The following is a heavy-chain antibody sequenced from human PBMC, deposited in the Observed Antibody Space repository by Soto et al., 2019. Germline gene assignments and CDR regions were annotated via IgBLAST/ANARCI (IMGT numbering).Heavy chain of an antibody. J-gene: IGHJ4*02. V-gene: IGHV1-3*05. CDR3: ARRIVVVTGLDY. Sequence: QVQLVQSGAEEKKPGASVKVSCKASGYTFTSYAMHWVRQAPGQRLEWMGWINAGNGNTKYSQKFQGRVTITRDTSASTAYMELSSLRSEDTAVYYCARRIVVVTGLDYWGQGTVGTVSS. CDR2: INAGNGNT. CDR1: GYTFTSYA. D-gene: IGHD2-21*02.